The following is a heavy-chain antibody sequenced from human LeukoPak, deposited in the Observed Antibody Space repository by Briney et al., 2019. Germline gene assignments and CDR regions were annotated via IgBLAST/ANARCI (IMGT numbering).Heavy chain of an antibody. CDR1: GFVFDDYD. V-gene: IGHV3-30*02. Sequence: GGSLRPSCGASGFVFDDYDMHWVRQAPGKGLEWVAFIRSDGYHTYYTDSVKGRFIITRDNFKNTLYLQMNSLRLEDMAVYYCAKPSGSGVDYWGRGTRVTVSS. CDR3: AKPSGSGVDY. D-gene: IGHD1-26*01. CDR2: IRSDGYHT. J-gene: IGHJ4*02.